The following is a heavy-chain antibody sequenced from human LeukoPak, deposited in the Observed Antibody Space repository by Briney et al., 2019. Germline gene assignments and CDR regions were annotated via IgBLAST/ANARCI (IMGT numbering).Heavy chain of an antibody. CDR1: GGSITTYY. CDR2: IYHSGST. V-gene: IGHV4-59*12. CDR3: ARVNLGDSSGYYFDY. J-gene: IGHJ4*02. Sequence: SETLSLTCTVSGGSITTYYWSWIRQPPGKGLEWIGYIYHSGSTNYNPSLKSRVTISVDTSNNQFSLKLNSVTAADTAVYYCARVNLGDSSGYYFDYWGQGTLVTVSS. D-gene: IGHD3-22*01.